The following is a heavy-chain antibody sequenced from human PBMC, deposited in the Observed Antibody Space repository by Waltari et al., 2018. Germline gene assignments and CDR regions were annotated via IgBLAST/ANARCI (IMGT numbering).Heavy chain of an antibody. CDR2: ISSSGSTI. J-gene: IGHJ1*01. D-gene: IGHD3-22*01. V-gene: IGHV3-48*03. CDR1: GFTFSSYE. Sequence: EVQLVESGGGLVQPGGSLRLSCAASGFTFSSYEMNWVRQAPGKGLAWVSYISSSGSTIYDADSVKGRFTISRDNAKNSLYLQMNSLRAEDTAVYYCARDRVGSYDPALGAEYFQHWGQGTLVTVSS. CDR3: ARDRVGSYDPALGAEYFQH.